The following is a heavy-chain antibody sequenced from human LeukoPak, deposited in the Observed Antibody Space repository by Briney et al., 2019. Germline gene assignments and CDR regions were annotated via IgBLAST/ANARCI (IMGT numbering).Heavy chain of an antibody. J-gene: IGHJ4*02. CDR3: TRDVGAAGY. CDR2: IKPDGSDK. D-gene: IGHD6-13*01. V-gene: IGHV3-7*05. Sequence: GGSLRLSCAASGFTFSSNWMTWVRQAPGRGLEWVANIKPDGSDKYYVDSVKGRFTISRDNAKNSLYLQMNSLRAEDTAVYYCTRDVGAAGYWGQGTLVTVSS. CDR1: GFTFSSNW.